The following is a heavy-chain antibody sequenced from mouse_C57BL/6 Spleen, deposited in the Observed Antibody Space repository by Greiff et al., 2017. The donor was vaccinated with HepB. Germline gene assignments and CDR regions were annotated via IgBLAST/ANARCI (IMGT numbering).Heavy chain of an antibody. CDR3: ARRARGNYGYFDY. V-gene: IGHV5-6*01. D-gene: IGHD2-1*01. J-gene: IGHJ2*01. CDR2: ISSGGSYT. Sequence: EVQGVESGGDLVKPGGSLKLSCAASGFTFSSYGMSWVRQTPDKRLEWVATISSGGSYTYYPDSVKGRFTISRDNAKNTLYLQMSSLKSEDTAMYYCARRARGNYGYFDYWGQGTTLTVSS. CDR1: GFTFSSYG.